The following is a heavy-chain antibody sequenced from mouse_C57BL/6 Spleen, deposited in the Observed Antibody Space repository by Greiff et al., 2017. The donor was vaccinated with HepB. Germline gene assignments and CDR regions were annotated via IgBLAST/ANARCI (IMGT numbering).Heavy chain of an antibody. J-gene: IGHJ1*03. CDR1: GFTFSSYG. CDR3: ASLLRGGYFDV. CDR2: ISSGGSYT. D-gene: IGHD1-1*01. V-gene: IGHV5-6*02. Sequence: EVKLVESGGDLVKPGGSLKLSCAASGFTFSSYGMSWVRQTPDKRLEWVATISSGGSYTYYPDSVKGRFTISRDNAKNTLYLQMSSLKSEDTAMYYCASLLRGGYFDVWGTGTTVTVSS.